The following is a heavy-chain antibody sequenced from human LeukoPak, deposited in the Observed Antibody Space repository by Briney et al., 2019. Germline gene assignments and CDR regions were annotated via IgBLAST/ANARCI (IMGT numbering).Heavy chain of an antibody. CDR2: IYHSGST. Sequence: SETLSLTCTVSGGSLSSSDWWSWVRQSPGKGLEWIGEIYHSGSTNYIPSLKSRVTISIDKSKNQFSLKLSSVTAADTAVYYCAGGSGYAFEYWGQGTLVTVSS. CDR1: GGSLSSSDW. V-gene: IGHV4-4*02. D-gene: IGHD5-12*01. J-gene: IGHJ4*02. CDR3: AGGSGYAFEY.